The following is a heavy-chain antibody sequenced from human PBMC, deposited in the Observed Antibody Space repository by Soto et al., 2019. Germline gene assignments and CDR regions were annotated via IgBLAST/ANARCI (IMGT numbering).Heavy chain of an antibody. V-gene: IGHV3-23*01. J-gene: IGHJ4*02. CDR1: GLSFGSYA. CDR3: AKRPLTL. Sequence: VQMLQSGGGSVQPGGSLRLSCVVSGLSFGSYAMSWVRQTPGKGLEFVSSISGSGDSTYYADSVKGRFIISRDNSNNTVFLQMNSLRVEDTALYYCAKRPLTLWGQGTLVSVSP. CDR2: ISGSGDST. D-gene: IGHD6-6*01.